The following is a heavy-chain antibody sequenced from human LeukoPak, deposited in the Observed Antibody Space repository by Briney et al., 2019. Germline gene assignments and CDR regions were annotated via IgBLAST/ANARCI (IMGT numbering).Heavy chain of an antibody. CDR1: GFTFSTYT. CDR2: ISSSSSYI. J-gene: IGHJ4*02. CDR3: ARGSDTAMVLFSCFDY. Sequence: GGTLRLSCAASGFTFSTYTMNWVRQAPGKGLEWVSSISSSSSYIYYADSVKGRFTISRDNARKSLYLQMNTLRAEDTAVYYCARGSDTAMVLFSCFDYWGQGTLVTVSS. V-gene: IGHV3-21*01. D-gene: IGHD5-18*01.